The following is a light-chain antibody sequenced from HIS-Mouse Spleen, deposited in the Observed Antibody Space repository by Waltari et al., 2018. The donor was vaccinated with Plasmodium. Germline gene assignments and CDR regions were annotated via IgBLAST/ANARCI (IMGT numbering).Light chain of an antibody. V-gene: IGKV1-5*03. J-gene: IGKJ2*01. CDR3: QQYNSYSMYT. Sequence: DIQMTQSPSTLSASVGDRVTITCRASQSISSWLAWYQQKPGKAPKLLIYKASSLESGVPSRFSGSGSGTEFTLTISSLQPDDFATYYCQQYNSYSMYTFGQGTKL. CDR2: KAS. CDR1: QSISSW.